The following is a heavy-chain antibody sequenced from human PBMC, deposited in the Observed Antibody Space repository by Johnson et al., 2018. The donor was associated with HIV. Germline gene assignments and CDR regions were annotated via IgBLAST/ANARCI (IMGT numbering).Heavy chain of an antibody. V-gene: IGHV3-30*19. CDR3: ARDGGSRWYGGGAFDI. D-gene: IGHD6-13*01. CDR2: ISYDGSNK. CDR1: GFTFSSYG. J-gene: IGHJ3*02. Sequence: QVQLVESGGGVVQPGGSLRLSCAASGFTFSSYGMDWVRQAPGKGLEWVAVISYDGSNKYYADSVKGRFTISRDNSKNTLYLQMNSLRAEDTAVSYCARDGGSRWYGGGAFDIWGQGTTVTVSS.